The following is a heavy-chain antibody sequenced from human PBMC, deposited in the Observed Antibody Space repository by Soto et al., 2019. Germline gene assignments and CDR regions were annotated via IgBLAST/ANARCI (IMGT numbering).Heavy chain of an antibody. CDR3: ARGHYYGGSTFDM. J-gene: IGHJ3*02. V-gene: IGHV4-59*11. CDR1: GGPIFSHY. D-gene: IGHD4-17*01. Sequence: QVQLQESGPGLVKPSETLSLTCTVSGGPIFSHYWGWLRQPPGKGLEWIGYIYYNGDTKYNPSLQSRVTISVDMSRSQFSLRLSSVTAADTAVFYCARGHYYGGSTFDMWGQGTMVTVSS. CDR2: IYYNGDT.